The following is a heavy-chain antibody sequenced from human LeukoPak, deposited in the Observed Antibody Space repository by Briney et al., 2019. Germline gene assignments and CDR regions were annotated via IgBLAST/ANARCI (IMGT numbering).Heavy chain of an antibody. Sequence: GRSLRLSCAASGFTFSSYGMHWVRQAPGKGLEWVSGINWNGGSTGYADSVKGRFTISRDNAKNSLYLQMNSLRAEDTALYHCARMGCSGGSCYGPGYYYGMDVWGQGTTVTVSS. CDR2: INWNGGST. J-gene: IGHJ6*02. V-gene: IGHV3-20*01. CDR3: ARMGCSGGSCYGPGYYYGMDV. CDR1: GFTFSSYG. D-gene: IGHD2-15*01.